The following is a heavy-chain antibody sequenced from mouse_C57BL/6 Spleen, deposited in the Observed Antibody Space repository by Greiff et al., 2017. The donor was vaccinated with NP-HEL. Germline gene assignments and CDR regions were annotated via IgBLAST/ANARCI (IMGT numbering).Heavy chain of an antibody. V-gene: IGHV1-18*01. CDR1: GYTFTDYN. D-gene: IGHD1-1*01. J-gene: IGHJ2*01. Sequence: VQLQQSGPELVKPGASVKIPCKASGYTFTDYNMDWVKQSHGKSLEWIGDINPNNGGTIYNQKFKGKATLTVDKSSSTAYMELRSLTSEDTAVYYCARKAGLLRSYFDYWGQGTTLTVSS. CDR2: INPNNGGT. CDR3: ARKAGLLRSYFDY.